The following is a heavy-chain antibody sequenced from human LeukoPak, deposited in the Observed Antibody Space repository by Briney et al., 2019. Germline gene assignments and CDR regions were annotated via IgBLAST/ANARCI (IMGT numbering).Heavy chain of an antibody. CDR3: AKGVSAVTYYFDY. CDR1: GITFSSYA. D-gene: IGHD4/OR15-4a*01. J-gene: IGHJ4*02. Sequence: GGSLRLSCAAYGITFSSYAMSWVRQAPGKGLEWVSGISGSGGNTYYADSVKGRFTISRDNSRNTLYLQMNSLRAEDTAVYYCAKGVSAVTYYFDYWGQGTLVTVSS. V-gene: IGHV3-23*01. CDR2: ISGSGGNT.